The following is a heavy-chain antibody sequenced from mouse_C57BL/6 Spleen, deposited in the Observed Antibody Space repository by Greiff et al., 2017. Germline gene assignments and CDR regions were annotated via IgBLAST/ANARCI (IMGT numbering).Heavy chain of an antibody. J-gene: IGHJ3*01. V-gene: IGHV10-1*01. CDR1: GFSFNTYA. D-gene: IGHD2-3*01. CDR3: VRQGYGYYGDLFVY. CDR2: IRSKSNNYAT. Sequence: EVQLQQSGGGLVQPKGSLKLSCAASGFSFNTYAMNWVRQAPGKGLEWVARIRSKSNNYATYYADSVKDRFTISRDDSESMLYLQMNNLKTEDTAIYYCVRQGYGYYGDLFVYWGQGALVTVST.